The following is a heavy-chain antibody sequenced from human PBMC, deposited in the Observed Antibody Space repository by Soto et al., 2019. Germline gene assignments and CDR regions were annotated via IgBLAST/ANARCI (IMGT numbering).Heavy chain of an antibody. D-gene: IGHD2-15*01. CDR1: GFSLSDYY. CDR3: AREKCSAGSCYGYMDV. CDR2: ISSSGDTM. Sequence: QVQLVESGGGLVKPGGSLRLSCAASGFSLSDYYMSWIRQAPGKGLEWVSYISSSGDTMYYADSVKGRFTISRDNAKNSLYVQMNSLSAEDTAVYYCAREKCSAGSCYGYMDVWGKGTPVTVSS. J-gene: IGHJ6*03. V-gene: IGHV3-11*01.